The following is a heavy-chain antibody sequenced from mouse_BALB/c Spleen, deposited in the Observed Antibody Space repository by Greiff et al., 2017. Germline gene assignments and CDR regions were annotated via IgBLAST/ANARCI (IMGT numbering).Heavy chain of an antibody. CDR3: NEATRAY. J-gene: IGHJ2*01. CDR2: IDPENGDT. D-gene: IGHD3-2*02. V-gene: IGHV14-4*02. Sequence: VQLKQSGAELVRSGASVKLSCTASGFNIKDYYMHWVKQRPEQGLEWIGWIDPENGDTEYAPKFQGKATMTADTSSNTAYLQLSSLTSEDTAVYYCNEATRAYWGQGTTLTVSS. CDR1: GFNIKDYY.